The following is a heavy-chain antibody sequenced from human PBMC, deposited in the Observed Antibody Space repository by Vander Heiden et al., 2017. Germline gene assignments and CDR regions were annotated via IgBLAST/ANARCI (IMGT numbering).Heavy chain of an antibody. Sequence: QVQLQESGPGLVKPSETLSLTCTVSGGSISSYYWRWIRQPPGKGLEWIGYIYYSGSTNYNPSLKSRVTISVDTSKNQFSLKLSSGTAADTAVYYCARGRVRCSSTSCYADYYYYGMDVWGQGTTVTVSS. CDR1: GGSISSYY. CDR2: IYYSGST. CDR3: ARGRVRCSSTSCYADYYYYGMDV. V-gene: IGHV4-59*01. J-gene: IGHJ6*02. D-gene: IGHD2-2*01.